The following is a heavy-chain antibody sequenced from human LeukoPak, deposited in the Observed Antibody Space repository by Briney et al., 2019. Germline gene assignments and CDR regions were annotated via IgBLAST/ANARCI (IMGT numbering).Heavy chain of an antibody. Sequence: SETLSLTCTVSGGSISSGDYYRSWIRQPPGKGLEWIGYIYYSGSTYYNPSLKSRVTISVDTSKNQFSLKLSSVTAADTAVYYCARERAGVCDYWGQGTLVTVSS. D-gene: IGHD3-10*01. CDR2: IYYSGST. CDR3: ARERAGVCDY. V-gene: IGHV4-30-4*01. CDR1: GGSISSGDYY. J-gene: IGHJ4*02.